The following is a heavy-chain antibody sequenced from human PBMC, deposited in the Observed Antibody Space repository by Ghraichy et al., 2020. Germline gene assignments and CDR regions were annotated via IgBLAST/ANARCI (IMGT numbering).Heavy chain of an antibody. J-gene: IGHJ5*02. CDR3: ARDTLRFGAIAAAGRFDP. CDR1: GGSISSGGYY. V-gene: IGHV4-31*03. D-gene: IGHD6-13*01. CDR2: IYYSGST. Sequence: SETLSLTCTVSGGSISSGGYYWSWIRQHPGKGLEWIGYIYYSGSTYYNPSLKSRVTISVDTSKNQFSLKLSSVTAADTAVYYCARDTLRFGAIAAAGRFDPWGQGTLVTVSS.